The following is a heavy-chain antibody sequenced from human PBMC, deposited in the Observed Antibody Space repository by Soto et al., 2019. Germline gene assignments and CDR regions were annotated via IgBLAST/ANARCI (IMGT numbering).Heavy chain of an antibody. Sequence: DAVKVSCKASGYTFTSYGISWVRQAPGQGLEWMGWISAYNGNTNYAQKLQGRVTMTTDTSTSTAYMELRSLRSDDTAVYYCARVKGAPPKHQRGWFDPWGQGTLVIVSS. CDR1: GYTFTSYG. D-gene: IGHD2-2*01. J-gene: IGHJ5*02. V-gene: IGHV1-18*01. CDR3: ARVKGAPPKHQRGWFDP. CDR2: ISAYNGNT.